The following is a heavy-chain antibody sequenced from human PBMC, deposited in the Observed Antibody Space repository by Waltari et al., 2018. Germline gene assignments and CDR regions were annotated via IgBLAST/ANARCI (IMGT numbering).Heavy chain of an antibody. V-gene: IGHV4-4*07. CDR2: VQPSGST. Sequence: QVQLRESGPGLVQSSETLSLTCSVSGDSFGTNYWSWIRQSPGKGLEWIGHVQPSGSTDYNPSFRGRVTMSADASKNQFSLTLRSLTAADTATYFCARALWRVGTRGDFFDIWGRGTTVTVS. J-gene: IGHJ3*02. CDR3: ARALWRVGTRGDFFDI. D-gene: IGHD1-7*01. CDR1: GDSFGTNY.